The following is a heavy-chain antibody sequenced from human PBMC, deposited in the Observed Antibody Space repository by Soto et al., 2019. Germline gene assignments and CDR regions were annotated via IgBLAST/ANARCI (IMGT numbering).Heavy chain of an antibody. J-gene: IGHJ4*02. V-gene: IGHV1-2*02. CDR1: GYTFTGYY. CDR3: ARDRHSGFDLKY. CDR2: INPNSGGT. D-gene: IGHD5-12*01. Sequence: ASVKVSCKASGYTFTGYYMHWVRQAPGQGLEWMGWINPNSGGTNYAQKFQGRVTMTRDTSISTAYMELSSLRADDTAVYYCARDRHSGFDLKYWGQGTLVTVSS.